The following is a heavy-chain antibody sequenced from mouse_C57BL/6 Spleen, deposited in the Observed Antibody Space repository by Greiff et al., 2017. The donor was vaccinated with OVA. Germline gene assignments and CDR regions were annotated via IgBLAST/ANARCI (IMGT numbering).Heavy chain of an antibody. CDR1: GYTFTNYW. CDR2: IYPGGGYT. J-gene: IGHJ2*01. Sequence: VQLQQSGAELVRPGTSVKMPCKASGYTFTNYWIGWAKQRPGHGLEWIGDIYPGGGYTNYNEKFKGKATLTADKSSSTAYMQFSSLTSEDSAIYYCARYYDGYYYFDYWGQGTTLTVSS. V-gene: IGHV1-63*01. D-gene: IGHD2-3*01. CDR3: ARYYDGYYYFDY.